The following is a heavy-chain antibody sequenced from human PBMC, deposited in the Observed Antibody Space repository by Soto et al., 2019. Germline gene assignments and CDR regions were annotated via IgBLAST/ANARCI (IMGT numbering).Heavy chain of an antibody. CDR1: GFTFSRYN. D-gene: IGHD2-15*01. CDR3: ARVPGYCSGGSCYGDYYNGMDV. V-gene: IGHV3-30*04. J-gene: IGHJ6*02. CDR2: VSYDGRNK. Sequence: GGSLRLSCAASGFTFSRYNMVWVRRAPGKGLEWVALVSYDGRNKNQGDSVKGRFTISRDNSKKTLYLQMNSLRIEDTAVYYCARVPGYCSGGSCYGDYYNGMDVWGPGTTVTVSS.